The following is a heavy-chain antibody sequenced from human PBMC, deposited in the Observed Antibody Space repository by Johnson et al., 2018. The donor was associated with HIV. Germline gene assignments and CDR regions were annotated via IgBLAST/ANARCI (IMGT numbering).Heavy chain of an antibody. CDR1: GFTFSSHG. D-gene: IGHD1-26*01. CDR2: IYSGGST. J-gene: IGHJ3*02. CDR3: AKDMRQWELLDAFDI. V-gene: IGHV3-NL1*01. Sequence: QVQLVESGGGVVQPGRSLRLSCAASGFTFSSHGMHWVRQAPGKGLEWVSVIYSGGSTYQADSVKGRFTISRDNSKNTLYLQMNSLRAEDTAVYYCAKDMRQWELLDAFDIWGQGTMVTVSS.